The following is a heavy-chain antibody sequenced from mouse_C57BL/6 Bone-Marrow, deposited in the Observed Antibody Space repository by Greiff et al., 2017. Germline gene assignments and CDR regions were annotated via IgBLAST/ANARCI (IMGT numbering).Heavy chain of an antibody. CDR1: GYSFTGYY. CDR3: AITGGYFDV. D-gene: IGHD4-1*01. CDR2: INPSTGGT. J-gene: IGHJ1*03. Sequence: VQLQQSGPELVKPGASVKISCKASGYSFTGYYMNWVKQSPEKSLEWIGEINPSTGGTTYNQKFKAKATLTVDKSSSTAYMQLKSLTSEYSAVYYCAITGGYFDVWGTGTTVTVSS. V-gene: IGHV1-42*01.